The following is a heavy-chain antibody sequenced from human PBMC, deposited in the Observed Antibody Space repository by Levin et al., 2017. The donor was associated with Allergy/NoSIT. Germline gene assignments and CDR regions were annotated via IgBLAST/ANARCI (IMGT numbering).Heavy chain of an antibody. D-gene: IGHD4-17*01. CDR2: ITGSGVGT. CDR3: AKDRATVTTTWYFDL. CDR1: GFTFSSYA. V-gene: IGHV3-23*01. J-gene: IGHJ2*01. Sequence: GGSLRLSCAASGFTFSSYAMNWVRQAPGKGLEWVSAITGSGVGTYYADSVKGRFTISRDNSKNTLFLQMNSLRAGDTAIYYCAKDRATVTTTWYFDLWGRGTLVTVSS.